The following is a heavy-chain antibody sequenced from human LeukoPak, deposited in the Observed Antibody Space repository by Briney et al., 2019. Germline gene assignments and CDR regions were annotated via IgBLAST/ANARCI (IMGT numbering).Heavy chain of an antibody. J-gene: IGHJ4*02. D-gene: IGHD5-18*01. CDR2: ISSSSSYI. CDR1: GLTFSSYS. V-gene: IGHV3-21*01. Sequence: GGSLRLSCAASGLTFSSYSMNWVRQAPGKGLEWVSSISSSSSYIYYADSVKGRFTISRDNAKNSLYLQMNSLRAEDTAVYYCARAIGYSYGFDYWGQGTLVTVSS. CDR3: ARAIGYSYGFDY.